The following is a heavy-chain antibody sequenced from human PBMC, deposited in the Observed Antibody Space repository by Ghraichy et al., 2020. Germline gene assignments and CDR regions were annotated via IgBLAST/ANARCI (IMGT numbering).Heavy chain of an antibody. V-gene: IGHV6-1*01. CDR2: TYYRSKWYN. CDR1: GDSVSGNSAA. J-gene: IGHJ4*02. D-gene: IGHD7-27*01. Sequence: SQTLSLTCAISGDSVSGNSAAYNWIRQSPSRGLEWLGRTYYRSKWYNDYAVSVKSRITINPDTSKNQFSLQLNSVTPDDTAVYYCARSGVAKTGAPGYFDYWGQGTLVTVSS. CDR3: ARSGVAKTGAPGYFDY.